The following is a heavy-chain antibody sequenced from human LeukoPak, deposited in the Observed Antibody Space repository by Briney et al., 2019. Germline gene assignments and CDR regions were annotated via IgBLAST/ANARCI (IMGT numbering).Heavy chain of an antibody. J-gene: IGHJ3*01. D-gene: IGHD7-27*01. CDR2: IDPYNGHT. CDR1: GYTFTSYG. CDR3: ARGMGNEGLTS. V-gene: IGHV1-18*01. Sequence: ASVKVSCKASGYTFTSYGITWVRQAPGQGLEWMGWIDPYNGHTNRAQNFRGRVTMSTDTLTNTADMELTRLRSDDTAVYYCARGMGNEGLTSWGPGTLVTVSS.